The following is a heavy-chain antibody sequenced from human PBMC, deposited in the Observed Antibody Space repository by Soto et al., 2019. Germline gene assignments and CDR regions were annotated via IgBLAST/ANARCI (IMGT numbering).Heavy chain of an antibody. D-gene: IGHD6-13*01. CDR2: IIPIFGTA. CDR3: ARGYSSSWYWFDY. J-gene: IGHJ5*01. CDR1: GGTFRSYA. V-gene: IGHV1-69*13. Sequence: SVKVSCKASGGTFRSYAISWVRQAPGQGLEWMGGIIPIFGTANYAQKFQGRVTITADESTSTAYMELSSLRSEDTAVYYCARGYSSSWYWFDYWGQGTLVTVSS.